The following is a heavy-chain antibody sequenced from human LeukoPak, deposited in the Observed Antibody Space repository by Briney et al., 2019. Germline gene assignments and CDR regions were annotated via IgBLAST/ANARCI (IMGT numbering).Heavy chain of an antibody. Sequence: ASVKVSCKAFGYTFTGYYMHWVRQAPGQGLEWMGWINPNSGGTNYAQKFQGRVTMTRVTSISTAYMELSRLRSDDTAVYYCARSSRADFDFDYWGQGTLVTVAS. D-gene: IGHD3-9*01. V-gene: IGHV1-2*02. CDR3: ARSSRADFDFDY. CDR1: GYTFTGYY. J-gene: IGHJ4*02. CDR2: INPNSGGT.